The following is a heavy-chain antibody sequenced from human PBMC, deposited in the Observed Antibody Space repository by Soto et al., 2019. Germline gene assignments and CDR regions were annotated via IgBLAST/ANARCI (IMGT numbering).Heavy chain of an antibody. J-gene: IGHJ4*01. CDR1: GFTFSNYG. V-gene: IGHV3-30*18. CDR2: IAYDGTNT. Sequence: TGGSLRLSCAASGFTFSNYGMHWIRQAPGKWLEWVAIIAYDGTNTYYADSVKGRFTISRDNSENTLYLQMNSLRDEDTAVYYCAKDDGTFFYDTSGYPLDYWGQGXLVAVYS. CDR3: AKDDGTFFYDTSGYPLDY. D-gene: IGHD3-22*01.